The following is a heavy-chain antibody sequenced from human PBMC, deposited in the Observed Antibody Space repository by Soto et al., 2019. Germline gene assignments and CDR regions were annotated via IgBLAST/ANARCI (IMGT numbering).Heavy chain of an antibody. CDR2: INPKSGGI. J-gene: IGHJ4*02. Sequence: QVQLVQSGAEVEKPGASVKVSCKASGYTFTDYYIHWVRQAPGQGLEWMGWINPKSGGINYAQKFQGRVTMTRDTSITTAYMDLSSLRSDDTAVYYCATLLERRDSDYWGQGTLVTVSS. V-gene: IGHV1-2*02. D-gene: IGHD1-1*01. CDR3: ATLLERRDSDY. CDR1: GYTFTDYY.